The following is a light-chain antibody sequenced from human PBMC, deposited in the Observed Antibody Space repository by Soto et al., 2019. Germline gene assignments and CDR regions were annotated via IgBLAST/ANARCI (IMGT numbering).Light chain of an antibody. CDR1: SSDVGTYNY. J-gene: IGLJ1*01. Sequence: QSVLTQPASVSGSPGQSITISCTGTSSDVGTYNYVSWYQHHPGKAPKLMIFAVSNRPSGVSNRFSGSKSGNTASLTISGLQVEDEADYYCSSYTSSSPCVFGTGTQLTVL. CDR3: SSYTSSSPCV. CDR2: AVS. V-gene: IGLV2-14*01.